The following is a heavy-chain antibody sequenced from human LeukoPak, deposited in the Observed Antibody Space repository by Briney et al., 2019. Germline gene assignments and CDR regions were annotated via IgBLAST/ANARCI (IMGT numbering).Heavy chain of an antibody. D-gene: IGHD3-10*01. CDR2: FSGSGDNT. CDR1: GFTFSSYA. Sequence: GGSLRLSCAASGFTFSSYAMSWVRQAPGKGLEWVSGFSGSGDNTYYADSVKGRFTISRDNSKNTLYLQMNSLRAEDTAVYFCARGGVDYYGSGTYYLMYYFDYWGQGTLVTVSS. V-gene: IGHV3-23*01. CDR3: ARGGVDYYGSGTYYLMYYFDY. J-gene: IGHJ4*02.